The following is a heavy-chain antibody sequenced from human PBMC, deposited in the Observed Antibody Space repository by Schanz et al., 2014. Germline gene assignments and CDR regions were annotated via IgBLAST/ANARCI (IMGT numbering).Heavy chain of an antibody. V-gene: IGHV1-18*01. CDR3: ARDRRFFDRDDLYYFDS. CDR1: GYIFINSG. D-gene: IGHD3-3*01. J-gene: IGHJ4*02. Sequence: GPEVKKPGATVKVSCKASGYIFINSGISWVRQALGQGLEWMGWISVYNHNKEYDQKFQGRVTMPTDTSTSTAYMALTDLRSDDTAVYYCARDRRFFDRDDLYYFDSWGQGTLVTVSS. CDR2: ISVYNHNK.